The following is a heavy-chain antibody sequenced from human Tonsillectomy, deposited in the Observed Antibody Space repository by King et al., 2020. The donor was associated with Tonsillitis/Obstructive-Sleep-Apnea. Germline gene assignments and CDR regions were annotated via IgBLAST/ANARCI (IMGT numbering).Heavy chain of an antibody. V-gene: IGHV3-13*04. Sequence: VQLVESGGGLVQPGGSLRLSCAASGFTFSSYDMYWVRQTTGKGLEWVSGIGSAGDTYYPGSVKGRFTISRENAKNSLYLQMNSLRAGDTAVYFCARIRSHGRHYMDVWGKGTTVTVSS. CDR1: GFTFSSYD. J-gene: IGHJ6*03. CDR3: ARIRSHGRHYMDV. CDR2: IGSAGDT. D-gene: IGHD1-1*01.